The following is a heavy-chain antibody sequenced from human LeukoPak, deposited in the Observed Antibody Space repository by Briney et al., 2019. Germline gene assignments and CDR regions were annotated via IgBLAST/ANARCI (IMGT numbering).Heavy chain of an antibody. V-gene: IGHV5-51*01. Sequence: GEYLKISCKGSGYSFTNYRIGWVRQMPGKGLEWMGIIYPGDSDTRYNPSFQGQVTISADKSISTAYLPWGSLKAPDTAMYYCARSMVRGVVSHFYYWGQGTLVTVSS. CDR1: GYSFTNYR. CDR3: ARSMVRGVVSHFYY. J-gene: IGHJ4*02. D-gene: IGHD3-10*01. CDR2: IYPGDSDT.